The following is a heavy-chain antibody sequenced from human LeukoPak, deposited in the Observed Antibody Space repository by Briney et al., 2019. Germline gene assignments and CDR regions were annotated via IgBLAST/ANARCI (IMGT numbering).Heavy chain of an antibody. D-gene: IGHD1-26*01. V-gene: IGHV3-74*01. CDR3: AREEGAIDF. J-gene: IGHJ4*02. CDR2: INGDGRIT. Sequence: PGGSLRLSCAASGFTFSTYWMHWVRQAPGKGPVWVSHINGDGRITNYADSVKGRFTISRDNARNTLYLQMNSLRAEDTAVYYCAREEGAIDFWGQGTLVTVSS. CDR1: GFTFSTYW.